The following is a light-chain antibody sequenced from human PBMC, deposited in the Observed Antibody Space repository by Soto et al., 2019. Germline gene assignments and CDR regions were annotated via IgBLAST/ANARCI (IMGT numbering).Light chain of an antibody. CDR1: QGIRTD. Sequence: IQMTQSPSSVSASVGDRVTITCRASQGIRTDLGWYQQSPGKAPKVLIVGASTLQSGVPSRFSGSGSGTDFTLTISSLQPEDSATYYCLQDFSYPRTFGQGTKVDIK. CDR2: GAS. V-gene: IGKV1-6*01. CDR3: LQDFSYPRT. J-gene: IGKJ1*01.